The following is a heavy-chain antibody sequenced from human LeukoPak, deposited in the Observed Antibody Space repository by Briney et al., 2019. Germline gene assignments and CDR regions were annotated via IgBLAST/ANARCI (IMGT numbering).Heavy chain of an antibody. J-gene: IGHJ4*02. V-gene: IGHV3-48*03. Sequence: GGSLRLSCAASGFNFDNAEMNWVRQAPGKGLQWIAYISNGGSTIHYADSVKGRFTISRDNAKNPPSLQMNSLRAEDTGVYYCARHDTGDAFDFWGQGARVTVSS. CDR3: ARHDTGDAFDF. D-gene: IGHD2-21*01. CDR1: GFNFDNAE. CDR2: ISNGGSTI.